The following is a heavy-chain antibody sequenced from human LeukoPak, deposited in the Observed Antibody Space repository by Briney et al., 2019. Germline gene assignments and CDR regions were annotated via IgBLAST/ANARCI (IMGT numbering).Heavy chain of an antibody. CDR3: AKDEKWLRYNWIDP. CDR1: GFTFSSYA. D-gene: IGHD5-12*01. Sequence: GGSLRLSCAASGFTFSSYAMSWVRQAPGKGLEWVSAISGSGGSTYYADSVKGRFTISRDNSKNTLYLQMNSLRAEDTAVYYCAKDEKWLRYNWIDPWGQGTLVTVSS. CDR2: ISGSGGST. J-gene: IGHJ5*02. V-gene: IGHV3-23*01.